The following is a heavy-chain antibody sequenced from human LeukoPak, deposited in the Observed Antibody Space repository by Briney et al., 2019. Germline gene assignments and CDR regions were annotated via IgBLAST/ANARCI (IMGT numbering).Heavy chain of an antibody. CDR3: ARDSDTAMVLDY. Sequence: ASVKVSCKASGYTFTGYYMHWVRQAPGQRLEWMGWINAGNGNTKYSQKFQGRVTITRDTSASTAYMELSSLRSEDTAVYYCARDSDTAMVLDYWGQGTLVTVSS. D-gene: IGHD5-18*01. CDR1: GYTFTGYY. J-gene: IGHJ4*02. V-gene: IGHV1-3*01. CDR2: INAGNGNT.